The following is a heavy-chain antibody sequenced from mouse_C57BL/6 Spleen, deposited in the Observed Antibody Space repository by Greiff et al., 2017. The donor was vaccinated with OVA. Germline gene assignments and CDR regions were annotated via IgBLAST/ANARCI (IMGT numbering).Heavy chain of an antibody. V-gene: IGHV1-19*01. CDR3: ARNGGTHCDY. CDR1: GYTFTDYY. D-gene: IGHD1-1*01. Sequence: VQLKQSGPVLVKPGASVKMSCKASGYTFTDYYMNWVKQSHGKSLEWIGVINPYNGGTSYKQKFKGKATLTVDKSSSTAYMELNSLTSEDSAVYYCARNGGTHCDYWGQGTTLTVSS. CDR2: INPYNGGT. J-gene: IGHJ2*01.